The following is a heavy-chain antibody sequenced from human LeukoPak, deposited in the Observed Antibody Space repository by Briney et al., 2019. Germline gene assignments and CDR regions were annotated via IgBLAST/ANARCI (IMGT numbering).Heavy chain of an antibody. CDR3: AKDQGVNFFDY. J-gene: IGHJ4*02. V-gene: IGHV3-30*04. CDR1: GFTFSSYA. D-gene: IGHD2-8*01. CDR2: ISYDGSNK. Sequence: QSGGSLRLSCAASGFTFSSYAMHWVRQAPGKGLEWVAVISYDGSNKYYADSVKGRFTISRDNSKNTLYLQMNSLRAEDTAVYYRAKDQGVNFFDYWGQGTLVTVSS.